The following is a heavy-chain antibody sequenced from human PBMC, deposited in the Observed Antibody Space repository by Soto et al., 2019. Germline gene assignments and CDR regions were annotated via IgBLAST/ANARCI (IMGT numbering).Heavy chain of an antibody. V-gene: IGHV1-18*01. CDR2: ISADNGNT. Sequence: QVQLVQSGAAVKKPGASVKVSCRASAYTFTSYGISWVRQAPGQGLEWMGWISADNGNTNNAQKLQGRVTITTDTATSTACRERRSLISDDTAVYYCAGDIGTAAGTRYFQHWGQGTLITVSS. CDR3: AGDIGTAAGTRYFQH. CDR1: AYTFTSYG. J-gene: IGHJ1*01. D-gene: IGHD6-13*01.